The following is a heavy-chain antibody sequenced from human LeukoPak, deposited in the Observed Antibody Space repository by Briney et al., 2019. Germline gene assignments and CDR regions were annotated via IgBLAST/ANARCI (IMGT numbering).Heavy chain of an antibody. CDR2: ISWNSGSI. V-gene: IGHV3-9*01. D-gene: IGHD3-16*02. J-gene: IGHJ4*02. Sequence: GRSLRLSCAASGFTFDDYAMHWVRQAPGKGLEWVSGISWNSGSIGYADSVKGRFTIARDNAKNSLYLQMNSLRAEDTAVYYCARVGYDYVWGSYRYGYWGQGTLVTVSS. CDR1: GFTFDDYA. CDR3: ARVGYDYVWGSYRYGY.